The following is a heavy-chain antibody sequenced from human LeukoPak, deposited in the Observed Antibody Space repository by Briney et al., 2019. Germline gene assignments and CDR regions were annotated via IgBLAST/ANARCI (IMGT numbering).Heavy chain of an antibody. CDR3: AKATGTLGN. CDR1: GFTFNSYS. D-gene: IGHD1-1*01. J-gene: IGHJ4*02. V-gene: IGHV3-23*01. Sequence: AGGSLRLSCAASGFTFNSYSMNWVRQAPGKGLEWVSTISNSDNKPYYADSVKGRFTISRDNSKNTLHLQMNSLTAEDTAMYYCAKATGTLGNWGQGTLVTVSS. CDR2: ISNSDNKP.